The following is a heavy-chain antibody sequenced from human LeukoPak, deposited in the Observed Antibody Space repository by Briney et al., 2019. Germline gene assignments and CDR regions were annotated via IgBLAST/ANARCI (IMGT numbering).Heavy chain of an antibody. CDR2: ISGGGYST. CDR1: GFTFSSYA. CDR3: TKGASGTGWDY. J-gene: IGHJ4*02. D-gene: IGHD6-19*01. V-gene: IGHV3-23*01. Sequence: PGGSLRLSCAASGFTFSSYAMNWVRQAPGKRLEWVSGISGGGYSTNYADSVKGRFTISRDNFKNTLYLQMNSLRADDTALYYCTKGASGTGWDYWGQGTLVTVSS.